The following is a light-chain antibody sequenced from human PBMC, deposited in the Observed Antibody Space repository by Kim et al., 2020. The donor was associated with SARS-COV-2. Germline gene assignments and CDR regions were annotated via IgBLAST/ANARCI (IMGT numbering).Light chain of an antibody. CDR2: GNN. CDR1: SSTIGAGYG. V-gene: IGLV1-40*01. Sequence: RVTISCTGSSSTIGAGYGVHWYQQLPGAAPKLLIYGNNNRPSGVPDRFSGSKSGTSASLAITGLQAEDEADYYCQSYDSSLSGYVFGTGTKVTVL. J-gene: IGLJ1*01. CDR3: QSYDSSLSGYV.